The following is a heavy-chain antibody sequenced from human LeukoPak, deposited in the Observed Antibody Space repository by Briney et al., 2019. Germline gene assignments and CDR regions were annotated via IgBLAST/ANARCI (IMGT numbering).Heavy chain of an antibody. CDR1: GFTFSESW. V-gene: IGHV3-7*03. CDR2: PNLDGSDK. CDR3: AKGKRYPDY. Sequence: QPGGSLRLSCVVSGFTFSESWMSWVRQAPGKGLGWVASPNLDGSDKYYVDSVKGRFTISGDNAKNSLYLQMDSLRVEDTAVYYCAKGKRYPDYWGQGTLVTVSS. J-gene: IGHJ4*02. D-gene: IGHD1-1*01.